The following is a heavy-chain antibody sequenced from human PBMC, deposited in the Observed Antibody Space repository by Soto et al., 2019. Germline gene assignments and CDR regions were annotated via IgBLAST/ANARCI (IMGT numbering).Heavy chain of an antibody. CDR3: ASSDGFLGY. Sequence: PSETLSLTCSVSGVSLTSGTHYWSWISMHPGKGLAWIGYIFYSGSTDYNSSFKSRATISVDTSKNQYSLKLSSVTAADTAVYDCASSDGFLGYWGQGTLVTVAS. V-gene: IGHV4-31*03. CDR1: GVSLTSGTHY. CDR2: IFYSGST. J-gene: IGHJ4*03.